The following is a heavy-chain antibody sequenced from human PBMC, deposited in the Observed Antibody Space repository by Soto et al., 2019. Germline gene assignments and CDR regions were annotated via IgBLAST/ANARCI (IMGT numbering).Heavy chain of an antibody. D-gene: IGHD3-22*01. Sequence: QVQLVESGGGVVQPGTSLRLPCAGSGFTFSRNGMHWVRQAPGKGLEWVALVSYDGSQKYYVDSVKGRFIISRDNSENTLYLQMNSLRPEDTAVYYCARWVGGSMSDNSGKYDSWGQGTLVTVSS. CDR1: GFTFSRNG. J-gene: IGHJ5*01. CDR3: ARWVGGSMSDNSGKYDS. CDR2: VSYDGSQK. V-gene: IGHV3-30*03.